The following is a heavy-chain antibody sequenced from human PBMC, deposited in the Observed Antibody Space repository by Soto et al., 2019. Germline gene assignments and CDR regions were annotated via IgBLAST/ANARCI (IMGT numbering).Heavy chain of an antibody. V-gene: IGHV3-23*01. Sequence: GASVKVSCKASGGTFSSYAMSWVRQAPGKGLEWVSAISGSGGSTYYADSVKGRFTISRDNSKNTLYLQMNSLRAEDTAVYYCARGDSSGYYRSYPYYFDYWG. D-gene: IGHD3-22*01. CDR2: ISGSGGST. CDR3: ARGDSSGYYRSYPYYFDY. J-gene: IGHJ4*01. CDR1: GGTFSSYA.